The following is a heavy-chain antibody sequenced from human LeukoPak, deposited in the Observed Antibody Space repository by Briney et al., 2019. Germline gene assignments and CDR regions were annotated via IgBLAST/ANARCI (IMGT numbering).Heavy chain of an antibody. CDR2: ISAYNANT. V-gene: IGHV1-18*01. CDR1: GYTFTSFG. D-gene: IGHD4-17*01. CDR3: ARGYYGDPHFDY. J-gene: IGHJ4*02. Sequence: ASVKVSCKASGYTFTSFGISWVRQAPGQGLEWMGWISAYNANTNFAQNLQGRVTITRNTSISTAYMELSSLRSEDTAVYYCARGYYGDPHFDYWGQGTLVTVSS.